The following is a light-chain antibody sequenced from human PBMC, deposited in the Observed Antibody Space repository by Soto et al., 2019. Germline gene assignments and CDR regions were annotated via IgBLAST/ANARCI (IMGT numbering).Light chain of an antibody. CDR1: QSVSSN. J-gene: IGKJ4*01. CDR2: AAS. Sequence: EIVMTQSPATLSVSPGERATLSCRASQSVSSNLAWYLQKPGQAPRLLIYAASTRATGIPARFSGSGSETEFTLTISSQPSEDFAVYYCQQYNNWPHTFGGGTKVEIK. CDR3: QQYNNWPHT. V-gene: IGKV3-15*01.